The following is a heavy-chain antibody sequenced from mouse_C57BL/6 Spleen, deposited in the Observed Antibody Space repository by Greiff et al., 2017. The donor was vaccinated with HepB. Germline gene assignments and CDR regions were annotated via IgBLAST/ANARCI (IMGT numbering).Heavy chain of an antibody. CDR2: IHPNSGST. Sequence: QVQLQQPGAELVKPGASVKLSCKASGYTFTSYWMHWVKQRPGQGLEWIGMIHPNSGSTNYNEKFKSKATLTVDKSSSTAYMQLSSLTSEDSAVYYCARSPNYYGSSKYFDVWGTGTTVTVSS. CDR3: ARSPNYYGSSKYFDV. D-gene: IGHD1-1*01. J-gene: IGHJ1*03. CDR1: GYTFTSYW. V-gene: IGHV1-64*01.